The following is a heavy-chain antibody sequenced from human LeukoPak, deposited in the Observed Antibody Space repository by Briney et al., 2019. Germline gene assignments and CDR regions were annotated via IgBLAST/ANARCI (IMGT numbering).Heavy chain of an antibody. D-gene: IGHD3-22*01. CDR1: GFTFSTYE. V-gene: IGHV3-48*03. J-gene: IGHJ4*02. CDR3: ARGYSSGYYAPFFDR. CDR2: ISSSGSPI. Sequence: GGSLRLSCAASGFTFSTYEMNWVRQAPGKGLEWVSYISSSGSPIYLADSVKGRFTISRDNARNSLYLQMNSLRAEDTAVYYCARGYSSGYYAPFFDRWGQGTLVTVSS.